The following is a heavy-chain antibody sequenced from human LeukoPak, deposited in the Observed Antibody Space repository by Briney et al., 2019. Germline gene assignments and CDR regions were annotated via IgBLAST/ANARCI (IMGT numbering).Heavy chain of an antibody. CDR3: ARDSVAPSGNYDFWSGYFVH. J-gene: IGHJ4*02. Sequence: GASVTVSCKASGYTFTGYYMHWVRQAPGQGLEWMGWINPNSGGTNYAQKFQGRVTMTRDTSISTAYMELSRLRSDDTAVYYCARDSVAPSGNYDFWSGYFVHWGQGTLVTVSS. CDR2: INPNSGGT. D-gene: IGHD3-3*01. CDR1: GYTFTGYY. V-gene: IGHV1-2*02.